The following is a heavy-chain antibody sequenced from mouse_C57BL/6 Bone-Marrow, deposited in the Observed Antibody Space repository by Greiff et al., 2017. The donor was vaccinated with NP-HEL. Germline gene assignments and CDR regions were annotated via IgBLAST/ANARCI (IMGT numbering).Heavy chain of an antibody. CDR1: GYTFTSYG. V-gene: IGHV1-81*01. CDR2: IYPRSGNT. Sequence: QVQLKQSGAELVRPGASVKLSCKASGYTFTSYGISWVKQRTGQGLEWIGEIYPRSGNTYYNEKFKGKATLTADKSSSTAYMELRSLTSEDSAVYLCANDSNSPAYWGQGTLVTVSA. J-gene: IGHJ3*01. CDR3: ANDSNSPAY. D-gene: IGHD2-5*01.